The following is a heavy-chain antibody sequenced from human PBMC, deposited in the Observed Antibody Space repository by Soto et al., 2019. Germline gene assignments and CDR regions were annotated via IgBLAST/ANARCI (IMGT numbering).Heavy chain of an antibody. CDR2: ISSSSSTI. CDR3: ARDSEYNYGYAFDI. V-gene: IGHV3-48*02. J-gene: IGHJ3*02. CDR1: GFTFSSYS. Sequence: EVQLVESGGGLVQPGGSLRLSCAASGFTFSSYSMNWVRQAPGKGLEWGSYISSSSSTIYYADSVKGRFTISRDKAKNSLDLQMNSQRDEDTAVYYCARDSEYNYGYAFDIWGQGTMVTVSS. D-gene: IGHD5-18*01.